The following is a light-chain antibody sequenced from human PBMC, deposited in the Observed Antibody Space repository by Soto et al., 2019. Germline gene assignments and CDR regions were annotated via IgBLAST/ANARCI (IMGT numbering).Light chain of an antibody. V-gene: IGKV1-5*01. Sequence: DIQITQSPSTLSASVGDRVTITCRASQSISSWLAWYQQKPGKAPKLLIYDASSLESGVPSRFSGSGSGTEFTLTISSLQLDDFATYYCQQYNSYSPETFGQGTKVDIK. J-gene: IGKJ1*01. CDR2: DAS. CDR1: QSISSW. CDR3: QQYNSYSPET.